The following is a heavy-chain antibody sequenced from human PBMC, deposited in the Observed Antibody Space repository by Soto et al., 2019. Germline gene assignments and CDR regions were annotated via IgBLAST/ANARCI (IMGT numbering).Heavy chain of an antibody. V-gene: IGHV4-4*08. CDR3: AREYPVHSAYFDY. CDR1: DDSSSSYR. Sequence: SETLSLTSTVSDDSSSSYRCRWIRKPPGRRLEWIGYIDSSGGTSYNPSLQSRVTISVDTSTKQFSLKLSSVTAADTAVYYCAREYPVHSAYFDYWGQGILVTVSS. J-gene: IGHJ4*02. D-gene: IGHD1-26*01. CDR2: IDSSGGT.